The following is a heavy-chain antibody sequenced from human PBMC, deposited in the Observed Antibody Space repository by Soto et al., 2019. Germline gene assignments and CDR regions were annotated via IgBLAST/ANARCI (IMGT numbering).Heavy chain of an antibody. CDR3: ARLFCSGGGCYRYYFDY. Sequence: GESLKSSGKGSGYSFTSFLISWVRQMPGKGLEWMGRIDPSDSYTNYSPSFQGHVTISADKSISTAYLQWSSLKASDTAMYYCARLFCSGGGCYRYYFDYWGQGTLVTVSS. V-gene: IGHV5-10-1*01. CDR2: IDPSDSYT. D-gene: IGHD2-15*01. CDR1: GYSFTSFL. J-gene: IGHJ4*02.